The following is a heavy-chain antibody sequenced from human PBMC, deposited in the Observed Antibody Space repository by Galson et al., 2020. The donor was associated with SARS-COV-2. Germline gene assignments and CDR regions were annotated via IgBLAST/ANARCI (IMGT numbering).Heavy chain of an antibody. CDR2: IYDSGSP. J-gene: IGHJ4*02. CDR1: GAPISSGNYY. V-gene: IGHV4-30-4*01. Sequence: SETLSLHCTVFGAPISSGNYYCSWIRQPPGKGREWFGYIYDSGSPYSNPSLKSRVTIPGDTSKNQFSLKLTSVTAADTAVYYCACRYNAYLYNLDYWGQGTLVTVSS. CDR3: ACRYNAYLYNLDY. D-gene: IGHD5-12*01.